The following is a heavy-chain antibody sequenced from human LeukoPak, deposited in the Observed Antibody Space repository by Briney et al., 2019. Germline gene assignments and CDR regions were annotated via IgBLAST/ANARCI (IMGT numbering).Heavy chain of an antibody. CDR1: GFTFSSYG. CDR2: ISGSGGGT. J-gene: IGHJ4*02. Sequence: PGGTLRLSCAASGFTFSSYGMSWVRQAPGKGLEWVSAISGSGGGTYYADSVKGRFTISRDNSKNTLYLQMNSLRAEDTAVYYCAKDLHYGGSSDGLSDYWGQGTLVTVSS. CDR3: AKDLHYGGSSDGLSDY. V-gene: IGHV3-23*01. D-gene: IGHD4-23*01.